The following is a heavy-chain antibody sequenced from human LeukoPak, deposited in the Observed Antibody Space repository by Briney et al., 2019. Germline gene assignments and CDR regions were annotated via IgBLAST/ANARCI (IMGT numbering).Heavy chain of an antibody. CDR1: GTFSSYA. J-gene: IGHJ5*02. V-gene: IGHV1-69*01. Sequence: GTFSSYAXXWVRQAPGQGLEWXXGIXXIFGXANYAQKFQGRVTITADESTSTAYMELSSLRSEDTAVYYCARVGPYYCSGGSCYSIFNWFDPWGQGTLVTVSS. CDR2: IXXIFGXA. D-gene: IGHD2-15*01. CDR3: ARVGPYYCSGGSCYSIFNWFDP.